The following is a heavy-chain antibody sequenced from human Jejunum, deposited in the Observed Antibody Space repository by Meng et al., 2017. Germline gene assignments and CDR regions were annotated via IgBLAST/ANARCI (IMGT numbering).Heavy chain of an antibody. CDR2: IYLDSDGT. Sequence: ASVKVSCKTSGYSFTNYYMHWVRQAPGQGLEWMGRIYLDSDGTNFAQKFQGRVTMARDTSTRTVYMELSRLTSDDTAVYYCARSRTTYYFDYWGQGTLVTVSS. CDR1: GYSFTNYY. CDR3: ARSRTTYYFDY. V-gene: IGHV1-2*06. J-gene: IGHJ4*02. D-gene: IGHD1-7*01.